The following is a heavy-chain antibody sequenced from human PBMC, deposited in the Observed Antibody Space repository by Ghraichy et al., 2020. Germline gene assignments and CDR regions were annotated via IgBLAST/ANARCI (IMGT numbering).Heavy chain of an antibody. D-gene: IGHD3-16*02. Sequence: GESLNISCAASGFTFSNYWMHWVRQAPGKGLVWVARIDSDGRTTNYADSVKGRVTISRDNGKNTLYLQMNSLGAEDTAVYFCVRDLQEPFIALRRGWFDSWGQGTLVTVSS. CDR3: VRDLQEPFIALRRGWFDS. V-gene: IGHV3-74*01. CDR1: GFTFSNYW. CDR2: IDSDGRTT. J-gene: IGHJ5*01.